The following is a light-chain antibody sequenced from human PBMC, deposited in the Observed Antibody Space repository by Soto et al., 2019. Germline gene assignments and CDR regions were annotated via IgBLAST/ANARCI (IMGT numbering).Light chain of an antibody. Sequence: DIQMTQSPSTLSASVGDRVTITCRASQSISSWLAWYQQKPGKAPKLLIYKASSLESGVPSRFSGSGSGTDFTITISSLQHDDFATYYFQQYNSYYTFGQGTKLEIK. CDR3: QQYNSYYT. J-gene: IGKJ2*01. CDR2: KAS. CDR1: QSISSW. V-gene: IGKV1-5*03.